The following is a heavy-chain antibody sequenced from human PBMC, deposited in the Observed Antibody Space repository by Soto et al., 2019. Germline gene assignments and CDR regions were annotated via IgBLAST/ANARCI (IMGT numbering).Heavy chain of an antibody. J-gene: IGHJ4*02. CDR2: ISYDGSNK. CDR3: AKEGRWLRLLPDY. V-gene: IGHV3-30*18. Sequence: QVQLVESGGGVAQPGRSLRLSCAASGFTFSSYGMHWVRQAPGKGLEWVAVISYDGSNKYYADSVKGRFTISRDNSKNTLYLQMNSLRAEDTAVYYCAKEGRWLRLLPDYWGQGALVTVSS. D-gene: IGHD5-12*01. CDR1: GFTFSSYG.